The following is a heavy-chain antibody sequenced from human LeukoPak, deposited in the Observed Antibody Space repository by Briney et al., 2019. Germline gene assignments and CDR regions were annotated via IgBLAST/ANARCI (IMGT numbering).Heavy chain of an antibody. D-gene: IGHD3-10*01. V-gene: IGHV3-23*01. CDR2: ISGSGGST. J-gene: IGHJ4*02. Sequence: GGSLRLSCAASGFTFSNYAMSWVRQAPGKGLEWVSVISGSGGSTYYADSVKGRFTISRDNSKNTLYLQMNSLGAEDTAVYYCAKDQAYGSGSYSDFDYWGQGTLVTVSS. CDR1: GFTFSNYA. CDR3: AKDQAYGSGSYSDFDY.